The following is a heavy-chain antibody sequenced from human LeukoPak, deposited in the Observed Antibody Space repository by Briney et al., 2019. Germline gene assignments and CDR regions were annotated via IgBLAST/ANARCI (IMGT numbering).Heavy chain of an antibody. V-gene: IGHV3-7*01. Sequence: PGGSLRLSCAASGFTFSSYGMSWVRQAPGKELEWVANIKQDGSEKNYVDSVKGRFTISRDNAKNSLDLQMNRLRAEDTAVYYCARGHIGMDVWGKGTTVTVSS. CDR2: IKQDGSEK. CDR1: GFTFSSYG. J-gene: IGHJ6*04. D-gene: IGHD5-12*01. CDR3: ARGHIGMDV.